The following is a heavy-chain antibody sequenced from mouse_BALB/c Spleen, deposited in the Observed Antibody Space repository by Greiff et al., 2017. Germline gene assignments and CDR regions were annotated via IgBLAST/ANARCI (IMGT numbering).Heavy chain of an antibody. J-gene: IGHJ2*01. CDR2: IDPANGNT. CDR1: GFNIKDTY. Sequence: VQLQQSGAELVKPGASVKLSCTASGFNIKDTYMHWVKQRPEQGLEWIGRIDPANGNTKYDPKFQGKATITADTSSNTAYLQLSSLTSEDTAVYYCARWEYGNYFDYWGQGTTLTVSS. CDR3: ARWEYGNYFDY. V-gene: IGHV14-3*02. D-gene: IGHD2-10*02.